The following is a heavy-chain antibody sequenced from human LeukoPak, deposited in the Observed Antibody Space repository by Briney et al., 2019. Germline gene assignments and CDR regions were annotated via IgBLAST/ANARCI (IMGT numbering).Heavy chain of an antibody. Sequence: GASVKVSCKASGDTFSTSAISWVRQAPGQGLEWMGRIIPSLGAVIYAQKFQGRVTITADRSTSTVYMEVSSLRPDDAAVYSCARSSYDRSAYFPLRFDSWGQGTPVTVSS. D-gene: IGHD3-22*01. CDR2: IIPSLGAV. CDR1: GDTFSTSA. J-gene: IGHJ4*02. V-gene: IGHV1-69*04. CDR3: ARSSYDRSAYFPLRFDS.